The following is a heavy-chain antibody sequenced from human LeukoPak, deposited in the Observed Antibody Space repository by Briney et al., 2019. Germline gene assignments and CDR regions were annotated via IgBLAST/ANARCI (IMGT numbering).Heavy chain of an antibody. V-gene: IGHV3-7*03. CDR2: INQDGTEK. CDR3: ARRGRQGDWFDP. Sequence: PGGSLRLSCAASGFTFSSYWMSWVRQAPGEGLEWVAKINQDGTEKAYVDSVRGRFTISRDNAKNSLFLQMNSLRAEDTAVYYCARRGRQGDWFDPWGQGTLVTVSS. D-gene: IGHD1-26*01. CDR1: GFTFSSYW. J-gene: IGHJ5*02.